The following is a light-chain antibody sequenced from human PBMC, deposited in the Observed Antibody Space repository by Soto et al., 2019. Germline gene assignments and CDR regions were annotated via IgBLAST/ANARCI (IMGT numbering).Light chain of an antibody. V-gene: IGKV1-5*01. Sequence: DIQMTQSPSTLSASVGDRVTITCRASQSISSWLAWYQQKPGKAPKLLIYDVSSLESGVPSRFTGSGSGTEFTLTITSLQSEDFALYYCQQYHNLWTFGQGTKVDI. CDR2: DVS. CDR3: QQYHNLWT. CDR1: QSISSW. J-gene: IGKJ1*01.